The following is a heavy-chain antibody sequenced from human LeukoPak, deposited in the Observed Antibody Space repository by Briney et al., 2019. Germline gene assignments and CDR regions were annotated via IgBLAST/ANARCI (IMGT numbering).Heavy chain of an antibody. Sequence: SETLSLTCTVSGGSISSYYWSWVRQPPGKGLEWIGEINHSGSTNHNPSLKSRVTISVDTSKNQFSLKLSSVTAADTAVYYCARHSHIVVVVAAYFDYWGQGTLVTVSS. D-gene: IGHD2-15*01. CDR3: ARHSHIVVVVAAYFDY. CDR1: GGSISSYY. J-gene: IGHJ4*02. V-gene: IGHV4-34*01. CDR2: INHSGST.